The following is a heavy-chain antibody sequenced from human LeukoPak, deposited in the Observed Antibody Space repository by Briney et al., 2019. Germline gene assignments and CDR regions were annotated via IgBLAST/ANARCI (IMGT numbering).Heavy chain of an antibody. J-gene: IGHJ4*02. CDR2: MNPNSGNT. CDR3: ARGRVFSRWFGGIGVGY. Sequence: ASVKVSCKASGYTFTSYDINWVRQATGQGLEWMGWMNPNSGNTGYAQKFQGRVTMTRNTSISTAYMELSSLRSEDTAVYYCARGRVFSRWFGGIGVGYWGQGTLVTVSS. D-gene: IGHD3-10*01. CDR1: GYTFTSYD. V-gene: IGHV1-8*02.